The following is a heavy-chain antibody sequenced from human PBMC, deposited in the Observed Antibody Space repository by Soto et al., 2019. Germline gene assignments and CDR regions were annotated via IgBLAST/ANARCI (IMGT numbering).Heavy chain of an antibody. J-gene: IGHJ4*02. CDR2: INPSGGTT. CDR3: AREDYSYGYKY. D-gene: IGHD5-18*01. Sequence: ASVKVSCKASGYSFTRYYIHWVRQVPGQGLEWMGVINPSGGTTTYAQKFQGRITMTSDTSTSTVYMELSSLRFEDTAVYYCAREDYSYGYKYWGQGTLVTVSS. CDR1: GYSFTRYY. V-gene: IGHV1-46*01.